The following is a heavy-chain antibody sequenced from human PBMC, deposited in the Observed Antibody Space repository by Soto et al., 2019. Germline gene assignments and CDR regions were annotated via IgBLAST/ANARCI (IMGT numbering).Heavy chain of an antibody. V-gene: IGHV1-69*13. CDR2: IIPISGTT. Sequence: ASVKVSCKASGGTFSTHAIIWVRQAPGHGLEWMGRIIPISGTTYYTQKFQGRVTITADEPTSTAFMELSSLKSEDTAVFYCARGYCSGGNCYSGMDVWGQGTMVTVSS. J-gene: IGHJ6*02. CDR1: GGTFSTHA. D-gene: IGHD2-15*01. CDR3: ARGYCSGGNCYSGMDV.